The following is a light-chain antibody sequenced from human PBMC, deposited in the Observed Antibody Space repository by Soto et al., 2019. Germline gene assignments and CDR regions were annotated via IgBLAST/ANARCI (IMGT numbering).Light chain of an antibody. CDR3: QQYSTYTPRT. J-gene: IGKJ1*01. V-gene: IGKV1-5*03. CDR1: QSISIW. Sequence: DIQLTQSPSFLSASEGDRVTITCRASQSISIWLAWYQQKPGKAPKILIYKASSLESGVPSRFSGSGSGTEFTLTISSLQPDDFATYYCQQYSTYTPRTFGQGTKVDIK. CDR2: KAS.